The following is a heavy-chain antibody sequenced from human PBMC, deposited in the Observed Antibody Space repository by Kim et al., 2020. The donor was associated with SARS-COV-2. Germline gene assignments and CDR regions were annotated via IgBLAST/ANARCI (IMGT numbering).Heavy chain of an antibody. CDR1: GFTFSNAW. CDR3: TTDEQRITIFGVVSDAFDI. V-gene: IGHV3-15*01. CDR2: IKSKTDGGTT. J-gene: IGHJ3*02. D-gene: IGHD3-3*01. Sequence: GGSLRLSCAASGFTFSNAWMSWVRQAPGKGLEWVGRIKSKTDGGTTDYAAPVKGRFTISRDDSKNTLYLQMNSLKTEDTAVYYCTTDEQRITIFGVVSDAFDIWGQGTMGTVSS.